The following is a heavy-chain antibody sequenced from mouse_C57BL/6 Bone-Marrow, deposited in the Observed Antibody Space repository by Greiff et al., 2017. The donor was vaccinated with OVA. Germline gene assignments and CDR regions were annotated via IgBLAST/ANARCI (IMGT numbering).Heavy chain of an antibody. CDR1: GYTFTSYW. CDR3: ARSVYYYGSPFYAMDY. J-gene: IGHJ4*01. Sequence: VQLQQPGAELVMPGASVKLSCKASGYTFTSYWMHWVKQRPGQGLEWIGEIDPSDSYTNYNQKFKGKSTLTVDKSSSTAYMQLSSLTSEDSAVYYCARSVYYYGSPFYAMDYWGQGTSVTVSS. CDR2: IDPSDSYT. V-gene: IGHV1-69*01. D-gene: IGHD1-1*01.